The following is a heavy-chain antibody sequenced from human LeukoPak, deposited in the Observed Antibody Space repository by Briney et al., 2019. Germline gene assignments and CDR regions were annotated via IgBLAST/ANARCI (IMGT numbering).Heavy chain of an antibody. CDR2: IRSTGAGGNT. CDR1: GFTFSNYD. J-gene: IGHJ4*02. D-gene: IGHD3-16*01. V-gene: IGHV3-23*01. CDR3: TRNGGGLGY. Sequence: PGGSFTLSCAASGFTFSNYDMIWLRQAPGKGLEWVSSIRSTGAGGNTYSADSVQGRFTTSRDDSKSTLFLQMGSLAVEDTAEYYCTRNGGGLGYWGQGALVTVSS.